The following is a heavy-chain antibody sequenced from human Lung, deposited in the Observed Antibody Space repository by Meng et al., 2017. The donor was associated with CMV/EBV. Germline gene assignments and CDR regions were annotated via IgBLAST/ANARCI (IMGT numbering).Heavy chain of an antibody. J-gene: IGHJ2*01. CDR2: TYYRSKWYN. V-gene: IGHV6-1*01. D-gene: IGHD6-13*01. Sequence: VSSNSAAWNWIRPSPSRGLEWLGRTYYRSKWYNDYAVSVKSRITINPDTSKNHFSLHLNSVTPDDTAVYYCVRGSNTWYTYWFFDLWGRGTLVTVSS. CDR3: VRGSNTWYTYWFFDL. CDR1: VSSNSAA.